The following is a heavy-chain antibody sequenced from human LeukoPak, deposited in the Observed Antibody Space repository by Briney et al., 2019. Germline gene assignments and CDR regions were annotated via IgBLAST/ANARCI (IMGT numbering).Heavy chain of an antibody. CDR1: GFTFSSYR. CDR2: ITTSSSYI. V-gene: IGHV3-21*01. J-gene: IGHJ4*02. Sequence: GGSLRLSCAASGFTFSSYRMNWVRQAPGKGLEWVSSITTSSSYIYYADSVKGRFTISRDNAKNSLYLQMNRLRAEDTAVYYCARVYDSSGYDIFPIDYWGQGTLVTVSS. CDR3: ARVYDSSGYDIFPIDY. D-gene: IGHD3-22*01.